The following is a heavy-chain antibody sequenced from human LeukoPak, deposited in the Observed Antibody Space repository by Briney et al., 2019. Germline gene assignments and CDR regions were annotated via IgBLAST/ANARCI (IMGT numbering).Heavy chain of an antibody. D-gene: IGHD6-13*01. J-gene: IGHJ4*02. CDR1: GGSFSGYY. CDR3: ARGGVWQLAHFDY. CDR2: INHSGTT. V-gene: IGHV4-34*01. Sequence: SETLSLTCAVYGGSFSGYYWGWIRQPPGKGLEWIGEINHSGTTNYNPSLKSRVTISIDMSKNQFSLNLISVTAADTAVYYCARGGVWQLAHFDYWGQGTLATVSS.